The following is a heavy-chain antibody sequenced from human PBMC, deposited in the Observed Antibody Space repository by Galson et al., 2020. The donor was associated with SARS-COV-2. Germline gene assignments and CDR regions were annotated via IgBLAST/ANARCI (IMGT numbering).Heavy chain of an antibody. Sequence: SVKVSCKALGGTFRNYAISWVRQAPGQGLEWMGGIIPDINITNYAQKFQGRVTITADKSTHTTYMELSSLTFEDTAVYYCARDTTAVTPLYFCMDAWGKGTTVIVSS. CDR3: ARDTTAVTPLYFCMDA. CDR2: IIPDINIT. D-gene: IGHD6-19*01. V-gene: IGHV1-69*10. CDR1: GGTFRNYA. J-gene: IGHJ6*03.